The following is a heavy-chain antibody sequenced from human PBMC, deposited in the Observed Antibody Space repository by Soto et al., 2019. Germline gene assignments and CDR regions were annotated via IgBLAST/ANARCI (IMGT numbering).Heavy chain of an antibody. CDR1: GFTFSSYG. J-gene: IGHJ6*02. CDR2: IWYDGSNK. CDR3: ARAPRITADGTYYYGMDV. D-gene: IGHD6-13*01. Sequence: QVQLVESGGGVVQHGRSLRLSCAASGFTFSSYGMHWVRQAPGKGLEWVAVIWYDGSNKYYTDSVKGRFTISRDNTKNTLFLQMNSMRAADTAVYYCARAPRITADGTYYYGMDVCGQGTTVTVSS. V-gene: IGHV3-33*01.